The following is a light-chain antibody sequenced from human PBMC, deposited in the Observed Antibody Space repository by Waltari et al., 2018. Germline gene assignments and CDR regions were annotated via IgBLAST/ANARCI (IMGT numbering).Light chain of an antibody. Sequence: QSVLTQPPSASGSPGQRVTISCSGSTSNIGSNTVNWYQQVPGTAPKLLIYTNSQRPSGVPARFSGSRSGTSGVLAISGLQSEDEADYYCAAWDDGLNGWVFGGRTRVSVL. J-gene: IGLJ3*02. CDR3: AAWDDGLNGWV. V-gene: IGLV1-44*01. CDR2: TNS. CDR1: TSNIGSNT.